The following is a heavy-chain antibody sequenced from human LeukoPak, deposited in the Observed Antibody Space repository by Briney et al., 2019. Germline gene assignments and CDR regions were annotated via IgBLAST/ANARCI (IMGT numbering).Heavy chain of an antibody. V-gene: IGHV4-4*02. D-gene: IGHD6-13*01. Sequence: SETLSLTCAVSGGSISSSNWWSWVRQPPGKGLEWIGEIYHSGSTNYNPSLKSRVTISVDKSKNQFSLKLSSVTAADTAVYYCAREGSHRIYSSSVYWGQGTLVTVSS. CDR2: IYHSGST. CDR1: GGSISSSNW. J-gene: IGHJ4*02. CDR3: AREGSHRIYSSSVY.